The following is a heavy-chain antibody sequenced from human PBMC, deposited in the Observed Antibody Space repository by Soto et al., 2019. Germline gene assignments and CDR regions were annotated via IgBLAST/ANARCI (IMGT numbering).Heavy chain of an antibody. Sequence: EVQLLESGGGLVQPGGSLRLSCAASGFTFSSFAMTWVRQAPGKGLEWVSSLTGSGDSTYYADSVEGRFTISRDNSKNTPYLQMNSLRADDTALYYCAKGTAVTTGDMAYWGQGTLVTVSS. J-gene: IGHJ4*02. CDR1: GFTFSSFA. CDR2: LTGSGDST. V-gene: IGHV3-23*01. CDR3: AKGTAVTTGDMAY. D-gene: IGHD4-17*01.